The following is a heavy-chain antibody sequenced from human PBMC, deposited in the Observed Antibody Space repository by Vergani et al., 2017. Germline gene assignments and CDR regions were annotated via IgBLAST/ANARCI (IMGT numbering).Heavy chain of an antibody. CDR3: ARLNGDYMQVSEY. CDR1: GDSISSRNCY. Sequence: QVQLQESGPGLVKPSETVSLTCTVSGDSISSRNCYWGWIRQPPGKGLEWIGSLFYGATAYYNPSLESRVIISIVTSKNQFSLRLSSVTAADTAVYYCARLNGDYMQVSEYWGQGTLVAVSS. CDR2: LFYGATA. D-gene: IGHD4-17*01. J-gene: IGHJ4*02. V-gene: IGHV4-39*01.